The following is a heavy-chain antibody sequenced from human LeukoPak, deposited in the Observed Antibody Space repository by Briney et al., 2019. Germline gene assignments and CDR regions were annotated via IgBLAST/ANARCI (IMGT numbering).Heavy chain of an antibody. D-gene: IGHD3-9*01. J-gene: IGHJ4*02. Sequence: PGRSLRLSCAASGFTFDDYAMHWVRQAPGKGLEWVSGISWNSGSIGYADSVKGRFTISRDNAKNSLYLQMNSLGAEDTALYYCAKVRVRYFDWLLFDYWGQGTLVTVSS. CDR1: GFTFDDYA. CDR3: AKVRVRYFDWLLFDY. V-gene: IGHV3-9*01. CDR2: ISWNSGSI.